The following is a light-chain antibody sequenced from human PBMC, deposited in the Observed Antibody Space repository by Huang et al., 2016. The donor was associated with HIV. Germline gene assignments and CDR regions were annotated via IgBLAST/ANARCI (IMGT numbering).Light chain of an antibody. V-gene: IGKV3-15*01. J-gene: IGKJ2*01. Sequence: EIVMTQSPATLSVSPGERVILSCRTSQSVSTNLARYKQKRGQPPRLLIYGASPRATDTPIRFSGSGSGTEFTLTISILQPEDFAVYSCQHYKTFGRGTKLEIK. CDR3: QHYKT. CDR1: QSVSTN. CDR2: GAS.